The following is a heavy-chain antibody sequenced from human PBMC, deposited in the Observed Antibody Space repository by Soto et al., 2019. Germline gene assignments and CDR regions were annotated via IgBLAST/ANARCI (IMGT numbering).Heavy chain of an antibody. CDR2: TRNKANSYAS. V-gene: IGHV3-72*01. Sequence: GGSLRLSCAASGFTFSDHYMDWVRQAPGKGLEWVGRTRNKANSYASEYAASVEGRFTISRDDSKTSLYLQMNSLKTEDTVVYYCARKGVTLAAPFDYWGQGTLVTVSS. D-gene: IGHD6-25*01. CDR1: GFTFSDHY. J-gene: IGHJ4*02. CDR3: ARKGVTLAAPFDY.